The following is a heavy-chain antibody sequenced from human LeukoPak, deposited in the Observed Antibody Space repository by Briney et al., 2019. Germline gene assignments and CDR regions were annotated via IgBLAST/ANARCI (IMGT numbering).Heavy chain of an antibody. CDR3: ARRRYYYDSSGYSAEVDY. CDR2: ISHSGST. CDR1: GGSFSGYY. Sequence: SETLSLTCAVYGGSFSGYYWSWIRQPPGKGLEWIGEISHSGSTNYNPSLKSRVTISVDTSKNQFSLKLSSVTAADTAVYYCARRRYYYDSSGYSAEVDYWGQGTLVTVSS. D-gene: IGHD3-22*01. V-gene: IGHV4-34*01. J-gene: IGHJ4*02.